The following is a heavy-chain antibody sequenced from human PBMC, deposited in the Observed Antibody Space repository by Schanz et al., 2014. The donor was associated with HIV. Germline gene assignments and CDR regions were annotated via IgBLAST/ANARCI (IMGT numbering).Heavy chain of an antibody. D-gene: IGHD3-3*01. V-gene: IGHV1-18*01. CDR2: INPYNGNT. CDR3: ARERRDFSFWSGFYRGGYYFDS. J-gene: IGHJ4*02. Sequence: QIQLVQSGAEMKKPGASVKVSCQTSGYPFTSYAISWLRQAPGQGPEWMGWINPYNGNTNSAQKFQGRVTMTTDTSMSTAYMELRSLRSDDSAVYYCARERRDFSFWSGFYRGGYYFDSWGQGAPVTVSS. CDR1: GYPFTSYA.